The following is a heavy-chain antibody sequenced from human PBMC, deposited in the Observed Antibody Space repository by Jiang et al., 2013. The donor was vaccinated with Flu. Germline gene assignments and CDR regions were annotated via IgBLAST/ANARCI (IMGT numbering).Heavy chain of an antibody. Sequence: KPTQTLTLTCTFSGFSLSTSGMCVSWIRQPPGKALEWLARIDWDDDKYYSTSLKTRLTISKDTSKNQVVLTMTNMDPVDTATYYCARIRRGAVAGLPHAFDIWGQGTMVTVSS. D-gene: IGHD6-19*01. CDR2: IDWDDDK. J-gene: IGHJ3*02. CDR1: GFSLSTSGMC. V-gene: IGHV2-70*11. CDR3: ARIRRGAVAGLPHAFDI.